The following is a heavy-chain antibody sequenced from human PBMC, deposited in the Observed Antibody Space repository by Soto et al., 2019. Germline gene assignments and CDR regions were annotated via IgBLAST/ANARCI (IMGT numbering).Heavy chain of an antibody. D-gene: IGHD1-26*01. CDR3: AGGRDYDY. J-gene: IGHJ4*02. Sequence: PSLTCDVSGGSIPTSVLWTWVRQFPGRGLEWIGEIAHDGHTNYNPSLSGRVTTSVDLSNSQFSLNVASVNAADTAVYFCAGGRDYDYWGQGTLVTVSS. CDR2: IAHDGHT. CDR1: GGSIPTSVL. V-gene: IGHV4-4*01.